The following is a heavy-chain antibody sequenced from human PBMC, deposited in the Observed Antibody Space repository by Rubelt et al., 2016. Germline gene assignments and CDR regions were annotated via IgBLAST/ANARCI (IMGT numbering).Heavy chain of an antibody. V-gene: IGHV4-39*07. CDR2: TYHSGST. CDR1: GDSISSSDDY. Sequence: QLQLQESGPGLVKPSETLSLTCTVSGDSISSSDDYWAWIRQPPGKGLEWIGSTYHSGSTYYNPSLTRRVTISVDTSKNQFSRKVGSVTAAETAVYDCARGIVVVAATPLDYWGQGTLVTVSS. J-gene: IGHJ4*02. D-gene: IGHD2-15*01. CDR3: ARGIVVVAATPLDY.